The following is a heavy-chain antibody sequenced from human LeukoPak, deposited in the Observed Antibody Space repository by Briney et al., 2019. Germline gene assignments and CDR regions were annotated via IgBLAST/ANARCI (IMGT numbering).Heavy chain of an antibody. Sequence: ASVKVSCKASGYTLTGYYMHWVRQAPGQGLEWMGWINPNSGGTNYAQKFQGRVTMTRDTSISTTYMELSRLRSDDTAVYYCARVDDSGWYIWRDYWGQGTLVTVSS. V-gene: IGHV1-2*02. CDR1: GYTLTGYY. CDR3: ARVDDSGWYIWRDY. CDR2: INPNSGGT. J-gene: IGHJ4*02. D-gene: IGHD6-19*01.